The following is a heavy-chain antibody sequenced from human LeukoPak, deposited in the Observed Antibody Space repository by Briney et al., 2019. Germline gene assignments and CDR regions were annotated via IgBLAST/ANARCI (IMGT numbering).Heavy chain of an antibody. J-gene: IGHJ6*02. V-gene: IGHV3-74*01. Sequence: GGSLRLSCAASGFTFSKYWMHWVRQAPGKGLVWVSRINSDGSSTSYADSVKGRFTISRDNAKNTLYLQMNSLRAEDTAVYYCARTAPYYDSSGYYSPYYYYGMDVWGQGTTVTVSS. D-gene: IGHD3-22*01. CDR1: GFTFSKYW. CDR2: INSDGSST. CDR3: ARTAPYYDSSGYYSPYYYYGMDV.